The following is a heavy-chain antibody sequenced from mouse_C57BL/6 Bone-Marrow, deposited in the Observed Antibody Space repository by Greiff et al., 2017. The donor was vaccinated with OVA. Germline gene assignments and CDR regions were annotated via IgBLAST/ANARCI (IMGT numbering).Heavy chain of an antibody. CDR1: GYTFTSYW. V-gene: IGHV1-52*01. CDR2: IDPSDSET. CDR3: AKSRNYYINYLDY. J-gene: IGHJ2*01. Sequence: QVQLQQPGAELVRPGSSVKLSCKASGYTFTSYWMHWVKQRPIQGLEWIGNIDPSDSETHYNQKFKDKATLTVDKSSSTAYMPLSSLTSENSAVYSWAKSRNYYINYLDYWGQGTTLTGSS. D-gene: IGHD2-12*01.